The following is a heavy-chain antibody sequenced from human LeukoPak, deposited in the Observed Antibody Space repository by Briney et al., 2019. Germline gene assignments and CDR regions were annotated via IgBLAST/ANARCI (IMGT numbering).Heavy chain of an antibody. V-gene: IGHV4-39*07. CDR2: IYHSGST. CDR1: GGSISSHIYY. Sequence: SETLSLTCIVSGGSISSHIYYWGWIRQPPGKGLEWIGNIYHSGSTYYNPSLKSRVTMSVDTSKNQFSLKLSSVTAADTAVYYCARGHYYYYYMDVWGKGTTVTVSS. CDR3: ARGHYYYYYMDV. J-gene: IGHJ6*03.